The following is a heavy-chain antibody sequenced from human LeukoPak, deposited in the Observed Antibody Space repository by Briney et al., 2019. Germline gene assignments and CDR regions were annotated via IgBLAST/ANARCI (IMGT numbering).Heavy chain of an antibody. CDR1: GYTFTGYY. D-gene: IGHD3-3*01. J-gene: IGHJ4*02. V-gene: IGHV1-2*04. Sequence: ASVKVSCKASGYTFTGYYMHWVRQAPGQGLEWMGWINPNSGGTNYAQKFQGWVTMTRDTSISTAYMELSRLRSDDTAVYYCARERATYYDFWSGYYLIDYWGQGTLVTVSS. CDR2: INPNSGGT. CDR3: ARERATYYDFWSGYYLIDY.